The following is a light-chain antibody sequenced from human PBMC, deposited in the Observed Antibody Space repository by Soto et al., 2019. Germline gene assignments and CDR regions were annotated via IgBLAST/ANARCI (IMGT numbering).Light chain of an antibody. CDR3: SSYTSSSTLV. CDR1: SSDVGGHNY. CDR2: DVS. Sequence: QSVLTQPASVSGSPGQSSTISCTGTSSDVGGHNYVSWYQQHPGKAPKLMIYDVSNRPSGVSNRFSGSKSGNTASLTISGLQAEDEADYYCSSYTSSSTLVFGTGTKVTVL. J-gene: IGLJ1*01. V-gene: IGLV2-14*01.